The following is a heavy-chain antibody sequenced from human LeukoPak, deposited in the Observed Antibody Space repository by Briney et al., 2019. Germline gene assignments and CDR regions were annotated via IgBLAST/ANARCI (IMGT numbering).Heavy chain of an antibody. Sequence: GGSLRLSCAASGFTFGDYGMSWVRQAPGKGLEWVSSINWNGGNTAYADSVKGRFTISRDTAKDSLYLQLNSLRAEDTALYYCARDRGWLQYIDYWGQGTLVTVSS. V-gene: IGHV3-20*04. J-gene: IGHJ4*02. CDR2: INWNGGNT. CDR1: GFTFGDYG. D-gene: IGHD5-24*01. CDR3: ARDRGWLQYIDY.